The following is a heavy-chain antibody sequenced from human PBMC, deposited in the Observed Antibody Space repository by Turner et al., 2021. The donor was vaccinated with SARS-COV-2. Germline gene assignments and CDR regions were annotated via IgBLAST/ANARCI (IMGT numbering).Heavy chain of an antibody. V-gene: IGHV3-7*01. CDR2: INQDGSEK. J-gene: IGHJ4*02. CDR1: VFHVCRYW. D-gene: IGHD3-3*01. CDR3: ARDRSTYYDFWSGYWHFDY. Sequence: EVQLVESGGGLVQPGGSLRRSCAASVFHVCRYWMGWVRQAPGKGLAWVANINQDGSEKYYVDSVKGRFTISRDNAKNSLYLQMNSLRAEDTAVYYCARDRSTYYDFWSGYWHFDYWGQGTLVTVSS.